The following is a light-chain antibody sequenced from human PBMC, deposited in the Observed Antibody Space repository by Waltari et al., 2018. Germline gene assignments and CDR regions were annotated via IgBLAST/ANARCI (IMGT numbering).Light chain of an antibody. CDR2: GAS. V-gene: IGKV3-20*01. CDR1: QSVGRT. CDR3: QHYVRLPAT. J-gene: IGKJ1*01. Sequence: EIVLTQSPGTLSLSPGERATLSCRASQSVGRTLAWYQQKPGQAPRLLMYGASSRATGTPDRFSGSGSGTDFSLTISRREPEDFAVYYCQHYVRLPATFGQGTKVEIK.